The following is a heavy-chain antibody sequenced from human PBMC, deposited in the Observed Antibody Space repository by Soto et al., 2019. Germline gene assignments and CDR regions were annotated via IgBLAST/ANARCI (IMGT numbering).Heavy chain of an antibody. CDR3: HSYPDFWGGHTPL. CDR1: GFSITSTW. V-gene: IGHV3-15*07. J-gene: IGHJ4*02. Sequence: EVQLVESGGGLVQPGGSLRLSCAASGFSITSTWMHWVRQAPGKGLEWVGRVKSKADGGTADYSAPVKGRFTVSRDDSKNTQYLQMNSLKMEDTAVYYWHSYPDFWGGHTPLWGQGTLVTVSS. CDR2: VKSKADGGTA. D-gene: IGHD3-3*01.